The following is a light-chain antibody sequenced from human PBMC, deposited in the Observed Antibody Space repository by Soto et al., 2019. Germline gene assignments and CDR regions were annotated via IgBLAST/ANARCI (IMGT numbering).Light chain of an antibody. CDR3: QQYNSYSPET. CDR1: HDISTF. V-gene: IGKV1-9*01. CDR2: EAS. J-gene: IGKJ2*01. Sequence: DIQLTQSPSLLSASIGDRVTITCRASHDISTFLAWYQQKPGKAPKLLIYEASTLQSGVPSRFSGSGSGTEFTLTISSLQPDDFATYYCQQYNSYSPETFGQGTKLEIK.